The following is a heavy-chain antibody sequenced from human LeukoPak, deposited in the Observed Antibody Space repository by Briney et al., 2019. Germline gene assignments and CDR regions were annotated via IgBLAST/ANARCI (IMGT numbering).Heavy chain of an antibody. J-gene: IGHJ5*02. V-gene: IGHV4-4*02. CDR3: ARRYYDILTGGGWFDP. D-gene: IGHD3-9*01. CDR2: IYHSGST. CDR1: GGSISSSNW. Sequence: SGTLSLTCAVSGGSISSSNWWSWVRQPPGKGLEWIGEIYHSGSTNYNPSLKSRVTISVDKSKNQFSLKLSSVTAADTAVYYCARRYYDILTGGGWFDPWGQGTLVTVSS.